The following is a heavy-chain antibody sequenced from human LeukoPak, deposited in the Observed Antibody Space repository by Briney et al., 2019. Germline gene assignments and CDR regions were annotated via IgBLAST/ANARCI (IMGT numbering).Heavy chain of an antibody. D-gene: IGHD3-10*01. CDR3: ARAVWQPGDWYFDL. V-gene: IGHV4-59*01. Sequence: SETLSLTCTVSGGSISSYYWSWIRQPPGKGLEWIGYIYYSGSTNYNPSLKSRVTISVDTSKNQFSLKLSSVTAAGTAVYYCARAVWQPGDWYFDLWGRGTLVTVSS. CDR2: IYYSGST. CDR1: GGSISSYY. J-gene: IGHJ2*01.